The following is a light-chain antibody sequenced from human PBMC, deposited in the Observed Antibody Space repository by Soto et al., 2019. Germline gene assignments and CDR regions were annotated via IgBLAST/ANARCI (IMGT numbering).Light chain of an antibody. Sequence: QSVLTQPPSASGTPGQRVTISCSGSSSNIGRNTVNWYQQLPGTAPKLLIYGNDQRPSGVPDRFSGSKSGTSASLAISGLQSEDEADYYCAAWDDSLKEVFGGGTKLTVL. J-gene: IGLJ3*02. CDR1: SSNIGRNT. V-gene: IGLV1-44*01. CDR3: AAWDDSLKEV. CDR2: GND.